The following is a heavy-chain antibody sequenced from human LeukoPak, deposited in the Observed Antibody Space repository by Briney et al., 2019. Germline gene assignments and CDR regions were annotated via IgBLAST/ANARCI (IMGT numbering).Heavy chain of an antibody. CDR2: ISSSSGSI. D-gene: IGHD3-22*01. J-gene: IGHJ4*02. V-gene: IGHV3-21*01. Sequence: GGSLRLSCAASGFSFSVYSMKWVRQAPGKGLEWVSSISSSSGSIYYADSVKGRFTISRDNAKNSLYLQMNSLRAEDTAVYYCARDTYDSSGYYYQDYWGQGTLVTVSS. CDR3: ARDTYDSSGYYYQDY. CDR1: GFSFSVYS.